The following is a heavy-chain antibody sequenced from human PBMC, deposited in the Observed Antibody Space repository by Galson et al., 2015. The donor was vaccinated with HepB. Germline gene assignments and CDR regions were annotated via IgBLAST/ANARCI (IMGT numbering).Heavy chain of an antibody. Sequence: SLRLSCAASGFTFSPFGMTWVRPAPGKGLEWVSVIGRDPNYIHYADSVKGRFITSRDNAKNTVYLQMNSLRVEDSGVYYCARDASEWSRDCWGQGTLVTVSS. V-gene: IGHV3-21*03. J-gene: IGHJ4*02. CDR1: GFTFSPFG. CDR2: IGRDPNYI. CDR3: ARDASEWSRDC. D-gene: IGHD3-3*01.